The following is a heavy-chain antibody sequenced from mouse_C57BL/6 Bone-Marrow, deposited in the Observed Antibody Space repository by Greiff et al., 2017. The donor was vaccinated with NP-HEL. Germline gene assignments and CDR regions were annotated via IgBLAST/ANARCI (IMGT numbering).Heavy chain of an antibody. CDR1: GFTFSDYY. CDR2: INYDGSST. J-gene: IGHJ4*01. Sequence: EVKLVESEGGLVQPGSSMKLSCTASGFTFSDYYMAWVRQVPEKGLEWVANINYDGSSTYYLDSLKSRFIISRDNAKNILYLQMSSLKSEDTATYYCARAGGLRRRTYAMDYWGQGTSVTVSS. D-gene: IGHD2-4*01. V-gene: IGHV5-16*01. CDR3: ARAGGLRRRTYAMDY.